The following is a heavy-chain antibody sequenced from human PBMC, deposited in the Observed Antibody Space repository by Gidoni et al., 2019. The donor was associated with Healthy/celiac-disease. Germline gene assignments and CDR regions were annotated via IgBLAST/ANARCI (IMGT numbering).Heavy chain of an antibody. V-gene: IGHV3-33*01. J-gene: IGHJ3*02. CDR2: IGYDGSNK. CDR3: ARDRNWNYVGDAFDI. D-gene: IGHD1-7*01. Sequence: QVQLVESGGGVVQPGRSLRLSCAASGFTVSRYGMHWVRQAPGKGLEWVAVIGYDGSNKYYADYVKGRFTISRDNSKNTLYLQMNSLRAEDTAVYYCARDRNWNYVGDAFDIWGQGTMVTVSS. CDR1: GFTVSRYG.